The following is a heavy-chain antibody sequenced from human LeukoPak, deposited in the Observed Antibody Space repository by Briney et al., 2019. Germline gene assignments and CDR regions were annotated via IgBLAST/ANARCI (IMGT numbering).Heavy chain of an antibody. D-gene: IGHD6-13*01. Sequence: SETLSLTCTVSGGSISSGSYYWSWIRQPAGKGLEWIGRIYTSGSTNYNPSLKSRVTISVDTSKNQFSLKLSSVTAADTAVYYCARYSSPKTPYFDYWGQGTLVTVSS. CDR3: ARYSSPKTPYFDY. CDR1: GGSISSGSYY. J-gene: IGHJ4*02. CDR2: IYTSGST. V-gene: IGHV4-61*02.